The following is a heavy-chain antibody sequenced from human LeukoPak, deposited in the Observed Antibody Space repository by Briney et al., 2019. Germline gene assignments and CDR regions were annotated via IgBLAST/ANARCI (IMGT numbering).Heavy chain of an antibody. D-gene: IGHD5-12*01. CDR3: ATAFLTGYALGF. CDR1: GYTLTEVS. CDR2: FGPGDGET. Sequence: ASVKVSCKVSGYTLTEVSIHWVRQAPGKGLEWMGGFGPGDGETIYAQMLQGRLTMTEDTSTDTAYTEMSGLRSEDTAVYYCATAFLTGYALGFWGQGTLVTVSS. V-gene: IGHV1-24*01. J-gene: IGHJ4*02.